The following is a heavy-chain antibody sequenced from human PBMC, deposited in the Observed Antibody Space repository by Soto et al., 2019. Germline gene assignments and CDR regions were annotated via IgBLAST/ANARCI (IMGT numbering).Heavy chain of an antibody. CDR1: GFSFENYG. D-gene: IGHD3-10*01. CDR3: GHLRGDGDNLGQDYNGMDV. CDR2: IWYDGSLQ. J-gene: IGHJ6*02. Sequence: QVQMVESGGGVVQPGRSLRLSCAASGFSFENYGMHWVRQAPGRGLEWVAIIWYDGSLQYYAAAVKGRFTISRDNSKNSLYMAMNGRRAEDTAVYYCGHLRGDGDNLGQDYNGMDVWGQGTTVIVSS. V-gene: IGHV3-33*01.